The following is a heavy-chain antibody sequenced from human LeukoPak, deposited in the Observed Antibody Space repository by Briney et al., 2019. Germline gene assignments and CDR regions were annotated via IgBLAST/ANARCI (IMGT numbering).Heavy chain of an antibody. CDR2: INHSGST. V-gene: IGHV4-34*01. D-gene: IGHD1-1*01. CDR3: ARDRATTQYYYYYMDV. Sequence: SETLSLTCAVYGGSFSGYYWSWIRQPPGKGLEWIGEINHSGSTNYNPSLKSRVTISVDTSKNQFSLKLSSVTAADTAVYYCARDRATTQYYYYYMDVWGKGTTVTISS. CDR1: GGSFSGYY. J-gene: IGHJ6*03.